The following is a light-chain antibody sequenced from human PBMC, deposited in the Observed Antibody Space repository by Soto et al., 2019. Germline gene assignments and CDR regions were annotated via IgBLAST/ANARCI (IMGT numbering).Light chain of an antibody. J-gene: IGKJ2*01. Sequence: DIQMTQSPSSLSASVGDRVTITCRASQNISNFLNWYQQKPGKAPNLLIYTASSLQSGVPSRFSGSGSGTDFTLAISRLQPEDFATYFCQQSYNAPAFGQGTKLEIK. CDR2: TAS. CDR1: QNISNF. CDR3: QQSYNAPA. V-gene: IGKV1-39*01.